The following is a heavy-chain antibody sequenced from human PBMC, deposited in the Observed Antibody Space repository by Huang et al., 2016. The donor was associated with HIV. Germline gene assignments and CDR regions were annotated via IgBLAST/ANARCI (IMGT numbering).Heavy chain of an antibody. CDR1: GFTGSTHY. CDR2: IYSGGTT. V-gene: IGHV3-53*01. J-gene: IGHJ4*02. Sequence: EVQLVESGGGLIQPGGSLRLSCAASGFTGSTHYRTGVRQAPGKGLGWGSLIYSGGTTYDADSVKGRVTISRDDSENTLYLHMTSLRAGDTAVYYCAKEGDTGAALGYWGQGTLVTVS. CDR3: AKEGDTGAALGY. D-gene: IGHD2-8*02.